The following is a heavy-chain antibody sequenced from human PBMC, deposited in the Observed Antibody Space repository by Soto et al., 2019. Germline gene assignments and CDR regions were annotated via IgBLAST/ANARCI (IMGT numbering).Heavy chain of an antibody. V-gene: IGHV1-18*01. CDR3: ARDLGTQPGGCGPCSMGS. Sequence: ASVKVSCKASGYDFRNYGIMWVRQAPGQGLEWMGWISGYNGYTNYAQNLQGRVAMTTDTSTTTAYMELRSLRSDDTAVYYCARDLGTQPGGCGPCSMGSWGQGTRVTVSS. J-gene: IGHJ5*02. CDR2: ISGYNGYT. CDR1: GYDFRNYG. D-gene: IGHD6-19*01.